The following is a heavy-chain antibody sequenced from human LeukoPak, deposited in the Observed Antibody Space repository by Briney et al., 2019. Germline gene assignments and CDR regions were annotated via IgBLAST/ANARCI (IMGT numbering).Heavy chain of an antibody. D-gene: IGHD2-2*02. CDR2: INPNSGGT. Sequence: ASVKVSCKASGHTFTGYYMHWVRQAPGQGLEWMGRINPNSGGTNYAQKFQGRVTITRDTSISTAYMELSRLRSDDTAVYYCARVRTPNARNCSSTSCYRGNWFDPWGQGTLVTVSS. CDR1: GHTFTGYY. CDR3: ARVRTPNARNCSSTSCYRGNWFDP. J-gene: IGHJ5*02. V-gene: IGHV1-2*06.